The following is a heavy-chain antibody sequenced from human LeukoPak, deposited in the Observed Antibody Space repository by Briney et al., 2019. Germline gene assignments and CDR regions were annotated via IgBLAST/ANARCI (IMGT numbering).Heavy chain of an antibody. J-gene: IGHJ4*02. CDR1: GFTFNNYA. Sequence: GGSLRLSCSASGFTFNNYAMSWVRQAPGKRLEWVSSISDGGISTYYADSVRGRFSISRDNSKNTLSLQMNSLSAEDTAMYYCAKYLSTVTAIFDDWGQGTLVTVSS. CDR2: ISDGGIST. V-gene: IGHV3-23*01. D-gene: IGHD4-17*01. CDR3: AKYLSTVTAIFDD.